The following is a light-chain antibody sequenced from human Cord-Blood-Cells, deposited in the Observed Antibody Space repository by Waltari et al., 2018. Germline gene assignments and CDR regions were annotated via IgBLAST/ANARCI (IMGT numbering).Light chain of an antibody. CDR3: SSYTSSSTYV. CDR2: EVS. V-gene: IGLV2-18*02. Sequence: QSALTQPPSVSGSPGQSVTISCTGTSSDVGSYNRVSWYHQPPRTAPKLMIYEVSNRPSGVPDRFSGSKSGNTASLTISGLQAGDEADYYCSSYTSSSTYVFGTGTKVTVL. CDR1: SSDVGSYNR. J-gene: IGLJ1*01.